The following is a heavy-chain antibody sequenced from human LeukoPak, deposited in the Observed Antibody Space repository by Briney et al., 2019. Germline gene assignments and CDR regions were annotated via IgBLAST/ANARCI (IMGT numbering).Heavy chain of an antibody. J-gene: IGHJ1*01. V-gene: IGHV1-2*02. Sequence: ASVKVSCKTSGYTFTGYYMHWVRQAPGQEREWMVWINPNSGGTNYAQKFQGRVSMTRDTSISTAYMELSRLRSDDTAVYYCASGYCSSTRCYLQHWGQGTLVTVSS. CDR2: INPNSGGT. CDR1: GYTFTGYY. CDR3: ASGYCSSTRCYLQH. D-gene: IGHD2-2*03.